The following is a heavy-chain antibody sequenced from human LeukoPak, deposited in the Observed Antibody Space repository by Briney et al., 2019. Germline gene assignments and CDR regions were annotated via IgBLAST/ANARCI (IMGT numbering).Heavy chain of an antibody. CDR3: ARDRVLRYFDWTQIDH. V-gene: IGHV1-2*02. Sequence: ASVKVSCKASGYTFTGYYMNWVRQAPGQGLEWMGWINPNSGSTNYAQRFQGRVTMTRDTSISTAYMELSRLTSDDTAVYYCARDRVLRYFDWTQIDHWGQGTLVTVSS. CDR1: GYTFTGYY. CDR2: INPNSGST. D-gene: IGHD3-9*01. J-gene: IGHJ4*02.